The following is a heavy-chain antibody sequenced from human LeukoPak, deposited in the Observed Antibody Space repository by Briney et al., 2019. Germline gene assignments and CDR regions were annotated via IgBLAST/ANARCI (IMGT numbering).Heavy chain of an antibody. CDR3: ARGDGYNYYYYYYMDV. J-gene: IGHJ6*03. D-gene: IGHD5-24*01. Sequence: PSETLSLTRTVSGGSISSGSYYWSWIRQPAGKGLEWIGRIYTSGSTNYNPSLKSRVTISVDTSKNQFSLKLSSVTAADTAVYYCARGDGYNYYYYYYMDVWGKGTTVTVSS. V-gene: IGHV4-61*02. CDR1: GGSISSGSYY. CDR2: IYTSGST.